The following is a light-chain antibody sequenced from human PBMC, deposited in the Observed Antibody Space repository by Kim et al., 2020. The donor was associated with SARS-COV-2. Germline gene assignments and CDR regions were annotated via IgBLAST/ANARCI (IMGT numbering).Light chain of an antibody. CDR1: VSDVGSYHY. CDR3: CSYAGTFTSL. Sequence: GRSVTIACTGTVSDVGSYHYVTGYQQHPGKAPKVMIYDVSKRPSGVPDRFSGSKSGNTPSLTISGLQADDEAEYSCCSYAGTFTSLFGGGTQLTVL. J-gene: IGLJ2*01. CDR2: DVS. V-gene: IGLV2-11*03.